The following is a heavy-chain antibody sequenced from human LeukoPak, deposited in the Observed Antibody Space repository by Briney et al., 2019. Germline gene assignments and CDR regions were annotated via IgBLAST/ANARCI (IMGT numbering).Heavy chain of an antibody. V-gene: IGHV4-59*01. CDR3: AGGGDYGDLRYFDY. D-gene: IGHD4-17*01. Sequence: KPSETLSLTCTVSGGSINNYYWSWIRQPPGKGLEWTGHIYYRGSTNYNPSLKSRVTFSVDTSKNQFSLKLNSVTAADTAVYYCAGGGDYGDLRYFDYWGQGTLVTVSS. J-gene: IGHJ4*02. CDR2: IYYRGST. CDR1: GGSINNYY.